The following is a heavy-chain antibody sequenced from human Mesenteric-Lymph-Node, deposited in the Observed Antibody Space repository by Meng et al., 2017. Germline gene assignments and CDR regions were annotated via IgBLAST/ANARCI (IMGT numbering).Heavy chain of an antibody. D-gene: IGHD6-19*01. CDR2: IIPIFGTA. J-gene: IGHJ4*02. V-gene: IGHV1-69*13. CDR3: ARDAGFSSGWSPDIYYFDY. CDR1: GYTFTSYG. Sequence: SVKVSCKVSGYTFTSYGISWVRQAPGQGLEWMGGIIPIFGTANYAQKFQGRVTITADESTSTAYMELSSLRSEDTAVYYCARDAGFSSGWSPDIYYFDYWGQGTLVTVSS.